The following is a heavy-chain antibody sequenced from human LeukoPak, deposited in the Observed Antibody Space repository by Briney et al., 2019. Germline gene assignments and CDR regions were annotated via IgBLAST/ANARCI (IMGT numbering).Heavy chain of an antibody. V-gene: IGHV3-30*02. CDR2: IRYDGGNK. Sequence: GGSLRLSCAASGFTFSSYGMNWVRQAPGKGLEWVAFIRYDGGNKYYADSVKGRFTISRDSSKNTLYLQMSSLRADDTSVYYCAKDLPKCRGGSCYSSGIDYWGQGTLVTVSS. CDR1: GFTFSSYG. D-gene: IGHD2-15*01. CDR3: AKDLPKCRGGSCYSSGIDY. J-gene: IGHJ4*02.